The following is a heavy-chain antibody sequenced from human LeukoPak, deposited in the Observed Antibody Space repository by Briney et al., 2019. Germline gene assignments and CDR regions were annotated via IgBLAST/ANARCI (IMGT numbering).Heavy chain of an antibody. CDR2: ISYSGSYI. J-gene: IGHJ3*02. V-gene: IGHV3-21*01. CDR1: EFTFSSYT. Sequence: GGSLRLSCVASEFTFSSYTMTWVRQAPGKGLEWVSSISYSGSYIYYADSLKGRFTISRDNAENSLYLQMNSLRAEDTAVYYCARGGIIVGASDAFDIWGQGTMVTVSS. D-gene: IGHD1-26*01. CDR3: ARGGIIVGASDAFDI.